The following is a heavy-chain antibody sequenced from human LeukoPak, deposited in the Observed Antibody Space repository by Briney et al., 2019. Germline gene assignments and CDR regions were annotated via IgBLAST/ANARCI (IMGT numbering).Heavy chain of an antibody. CDR1: GGSISSSSYY. Sequence: SETLSLTCTVSGGSISSSSYYWGWIRQPPGKGLEWIGSIYYSGSTYYNPSLKSRVTISVDTSKNQFSLKLSSVTAADTAVYYCARHGRFGGHYDYWGQGTLVTVSS. V-gene: IGHV4-39*01. J-gene: IGHJ4*02. D-gene: IGHD3-10*01. CDR2: IYYSGST. CDR3: ARHGRFGGHYDY.